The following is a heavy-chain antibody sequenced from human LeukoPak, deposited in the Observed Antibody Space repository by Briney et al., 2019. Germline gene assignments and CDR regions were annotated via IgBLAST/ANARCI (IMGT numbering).Heavy chain of an antibody. Sequence: ASVKVSCKASGGAFSRYSISWVRQAPGQGLEWMGGIISIFGSTSYAQKFQGRVTITADESTSTAYMELSSLRSEDTAVYYCARGATTAAVMDQYRGWYYYYYMDVWGKGSTVTVSS. D-gene: IGHD6-13*01. CDR2: IISIFGST. J-gene: IGHJ6*03. V-gene: IGHV1-69*13. CDR3: ARGATTAAVMDQYRGWYYYYYMDV. CDR1: GGAFSRYS.